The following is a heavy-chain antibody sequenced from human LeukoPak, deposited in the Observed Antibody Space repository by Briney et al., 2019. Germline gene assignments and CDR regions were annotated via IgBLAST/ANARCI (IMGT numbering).Heavy chain of an antibody. D-gene: IGHD1-26*01. J-gene: IGHJ5*02. CDR1: GYTFTGYY. CDR2: INPNSGDT. CDR3: ARDNSVGDYAWWFDP. V-gene: IGHV1-2*02. Sequence: GASVKVSCKTSGYTFTGYYIHWVRQAPGQGLEWMGWINPNSGDTNYAQKFQGRVSMTGDTSISTAYMELSRLRSEDTAVYYCARDNSVGDYAWWFDPWGQGTLVTVSS.